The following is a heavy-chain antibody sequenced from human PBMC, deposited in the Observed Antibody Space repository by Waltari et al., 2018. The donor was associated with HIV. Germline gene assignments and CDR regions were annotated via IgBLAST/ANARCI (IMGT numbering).Heavy chain of an antibody. CDR1: GFPFGADG. V-gene: IGHV3-49*05. D-gene: IGHD1-26*01. CDR3: SRPSGPLHSYGMDV. Sequence: EVHLMESGGGLVKPGRSLRLSCRGSGFPFGADGMSWFRQAPGKGLELVGFITSEAYGGTAEYAASVTGRFTISREDSKSTAYMQMNRLESEDTGVYFCSRPSGPLHSYGMDVWGQGTTVIVSS. J-gene: IGHJ6*02. CDR2: ITSEAYGGTA.